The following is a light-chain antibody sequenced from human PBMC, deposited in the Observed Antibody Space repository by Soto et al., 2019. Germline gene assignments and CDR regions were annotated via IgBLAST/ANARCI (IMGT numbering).Light chain of an antibody. CDR3: QQYKNYPWT. CDR2: GAS. J-gene: IGKJ1*01. V-gene: IGKV1-8*01. Sequence: AIRMTQSPSSLSASAGDRVAIACRASQDVGRYLDWYQQKPGQAPKLLIYGASTLQSGVPSRFSGGGSGTDFTLTISCLQSEDFATYYCQQYKNYPWTFGQGTKVEIK. CDR1: QDVGRY.